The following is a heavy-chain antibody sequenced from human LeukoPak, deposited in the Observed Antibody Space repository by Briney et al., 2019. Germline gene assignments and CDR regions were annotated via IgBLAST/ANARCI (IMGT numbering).Heavy chain of an antibody. CDR2: ISDDGSNK. Sequence: GGSLRLSCAASGFTFSSYGMHWVRQAPGKGLEWVAVISDDGSNKYYADSVKGRFTISRDNSKNTLYLQMNSLRAEDTAVYYCAKDGIAVTPPYYYDYYMDVWGKGTTVTVSS. V-gene: IGHV3-30*18. CDR1: GFTFSSYG. D-gene: IGHD4-11*01. J-gene: IGHJ6*03. CDR3: AKDGIAVTPPYYYDYYMDV.